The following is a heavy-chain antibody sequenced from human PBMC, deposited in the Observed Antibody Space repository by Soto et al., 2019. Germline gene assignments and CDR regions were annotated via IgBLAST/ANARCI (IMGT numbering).Heavy chain of an antibody. CDR3: ARVGIYYDSSGYSGLFDP. D-gene: IGHD3-22*01. CDR1: GYTFTSYD. Sequence: GASVKVSCKASGYTFTSYDINWVRQATGQGLEWMGWMNPNSGNTGYAQKFQGRVTMTRNTSISTAYMELSSLRSEDTAVYYCARVGIYYDSSGYSGLFDPWGQGTLVTVSS. CDR2: MNPNSGNT. V-gene: IGHV1-8*01. J-gene: IGHJ5*02.